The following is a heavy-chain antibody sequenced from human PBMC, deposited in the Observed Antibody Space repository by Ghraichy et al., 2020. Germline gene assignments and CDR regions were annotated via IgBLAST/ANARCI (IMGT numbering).Heavy chain of an antibody. CDR2: ISYTNSRT. CDR3: WAWGKFDY. D-gene: IGHD7-27*01. J-gene: IGHJ4*02. CDR1: GFTFSDYS. V-gene: IGHV3-48*02. Sequence: GESLNISCTASGFTFSDYSMNWVRQAPGKGPEWVAYISYTNSRTHYADFAKGRFTISRDNGNNAVFLQMTSLRDEDTAVYYCWAWGKFDYWGQGTLITVSS.